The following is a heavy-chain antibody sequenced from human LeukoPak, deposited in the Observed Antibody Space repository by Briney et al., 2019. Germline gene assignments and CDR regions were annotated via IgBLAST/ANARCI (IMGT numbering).Heavy chain of an antibody. Sequence: PSETLSLTCTVSGGSMTDFYWGWIRQPPGKGLEWIGSIYDSGNEFYNPSLKSRVTISADTSKNQFSLKLNSVTAADTAMYYCARQISDHYYYYMDVWGEGITVTVSS. J-gene: IGHJ6*03. CDR3: ARQISDHYYYYMDV. D-gene: IGHD2/OR15-2a*01. V-gene: IGHV4-39*01. CDR1: GGSMTDFY. CDR2: IYDSGNE.